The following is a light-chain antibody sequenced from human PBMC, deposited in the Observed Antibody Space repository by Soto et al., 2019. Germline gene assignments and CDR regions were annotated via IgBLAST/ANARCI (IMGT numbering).Light chain of an antibody. V-gene: IGKV1-39*01. CDR1: QNINTN. Sequence: DIQVTQSPATLSLSVGDRVTITCRASQNINTNLNWYQQKPGQAPKLLIYAASTLHSGLPARFSGTGSGTDFTLTISSLQPEDSATYYCQQNYNTPLTFGQGTRLEI. CDR3: QQNYNTPLT. CDR2: AAS. J-gene: IGKJ5*01.